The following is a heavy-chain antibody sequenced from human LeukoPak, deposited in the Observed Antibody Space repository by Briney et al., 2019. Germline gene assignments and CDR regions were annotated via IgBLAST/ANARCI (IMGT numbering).Heavy chain of an antibody. J-gene: IGHJ5*02. CDR2: ISWNSGSI. Sequence: GGSLRLSCAASGFTFDDYAMHWVRQAPGKGLEWVSGISWNSGSIGYADSVKGRFTISRDNAKNSLYLQMNSLRAEDTAVYYCASGVGFVDPWGQGTLVTVSS. D-gene: IGHD3-10*01. V-gene: IGHV3-9*01. CDR1: GFTFDDYA. CDR3: ASGVGFVDP.